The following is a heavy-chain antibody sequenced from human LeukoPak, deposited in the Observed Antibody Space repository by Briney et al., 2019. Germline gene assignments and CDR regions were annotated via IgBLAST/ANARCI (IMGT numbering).Heavy chain of an antibody. CDR3: ASAPILRGEGGEHYNYGMDV. V-gene: IGHV4-59*12. Sequence: SETLSLTCTVSRDSISNYYWNWIRQPPGKGLEWVGYISYNGGTKYNPSLQSRVTISIDTSKNQFSLNLTSVTAADTAVYHCASAPILRGEGGEHYNYGMDVWGQGTTVTVSS. D-gene: IGHD2-2*02. J-gene: IGHJ6*02. CDR1: RDSISNYY. CDR2: ISYNGGT.